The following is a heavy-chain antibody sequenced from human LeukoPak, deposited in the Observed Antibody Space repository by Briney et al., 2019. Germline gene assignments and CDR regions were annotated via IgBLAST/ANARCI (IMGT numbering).Heavy chain of an antibody. Sequence: GGSLRLSCAASGFTFSKYAMTWVRQAPGKGLEWVSGIGGSGDTTYYAASVKGRFTISRDNSENTLFLQMNSLRAEDSAVYYCAKDGESSGSSWVITMDYWGQGALVTVSS. D-gene: IGHD3-10*01. CDR2: IGGSGDTT. CDR3: AKDGESSGSSWVITMDY. V-gene: IGHV3-23*01. CDR1: GFTFSKYA. J-gene: IGHJ4*02.